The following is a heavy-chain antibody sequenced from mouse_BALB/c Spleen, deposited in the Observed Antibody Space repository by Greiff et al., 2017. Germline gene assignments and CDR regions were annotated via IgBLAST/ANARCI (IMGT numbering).Heavy chain of an antibody. D-gene: IGHD1-1*01. J-gene: IGHJ4*01. CDR2: IYPYNGGT. V-gene: IGHV1S29*02. Sequence: EVQLQQSGPELVKPGASVKISCKASGYTFTDYNMHWVKQSHGKSLEWIGYIYPYNGGTGYNQKFKSKATLTVDNSSSTAYMELRSLTSEDSAVYYCARSYAYAMDYWGQGTSVTVSS. CDR3: ARSYAYAMDY. CDR1: GYTFTDYN.